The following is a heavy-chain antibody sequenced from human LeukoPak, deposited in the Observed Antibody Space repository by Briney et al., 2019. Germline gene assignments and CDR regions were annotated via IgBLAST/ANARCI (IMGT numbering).Heavy chain of an antibody. CDR3: ARWVDEEAATDYFDY. J-gene: IGHJ4*02. Sequence: SETLSLTCTVSGGSISSSSYYWGWIRQPPGKGLEWIGSIYYSGSTYYNPSLKSRVTISVDTSKNQFSLKLSSVTAADTAVYYCARWVDEEAATDYFDYWGQGTLVTVSS. V-gene: IGHV4-39*07. D-gene: IGHD2-15*01. CDR2: IYYSGST. CDR1: GGSISSSSYY.